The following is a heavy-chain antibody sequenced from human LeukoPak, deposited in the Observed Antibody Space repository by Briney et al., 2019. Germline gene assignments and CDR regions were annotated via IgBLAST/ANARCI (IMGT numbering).Heavy chain of an antibody. J-gene: IGHJ6*02. CDR1: GFTFSSYG. D-gene: IGHD3-10*01. V-gene: IGHV3-30*18. CDR2: ISYDGSNK. Sequence: GGSLRLSCAASGFTFSSYGMHWVRQAPGKGLEWVAVISYDGSNKYYADSVKGRFTISRDNSKNTLYLQMNSLRAEDTAVYYCANAGSGSYYVSGMDVWAKGPRSPSP. CDR3: ANAGSGSYYVSGMDV.